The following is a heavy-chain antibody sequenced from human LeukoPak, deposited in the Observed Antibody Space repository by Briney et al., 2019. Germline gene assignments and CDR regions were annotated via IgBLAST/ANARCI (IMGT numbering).Heavy chain of an antibody. V-gene: IGHV1-2*02. D-gene: IGHD6-19*01. Sequence: GASVKVSCKASGYTFTGYCMHWVRQAPGQGLEWMGWINPNSGGTNYAQKFQGRVTMTRDTSISTAYMELSRLRSDDTAVYYCARWVAVAGGYFDYWGQGTLVTVSS. CDR1: GYTFTGYC. J-gene: IGHJ4*02. CDR3: ARWVAVAGGYFDY. CDR2: INPNSGGT.